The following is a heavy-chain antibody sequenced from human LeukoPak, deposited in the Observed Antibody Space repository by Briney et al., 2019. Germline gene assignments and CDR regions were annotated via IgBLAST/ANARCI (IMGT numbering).Heavy chain of an antibody. Sequence: GGSLRLSCAASGFTFTTYWMHWVRQAPGKGLVWVSHINSDGSITSYADSVKGRFTIFRDNAKNTLYLQMNSLRAEDTAVYYCARDAVDTANAVWGQGTTVTVSS. CDR1: GFTFTTYW. J-gene: IGHJ6*02. CDR3: ARDAVDTANAV. D-gene: IGHD5-18*01. V-gene: IGHV3-74*01. CDR2: INSDGSIT.